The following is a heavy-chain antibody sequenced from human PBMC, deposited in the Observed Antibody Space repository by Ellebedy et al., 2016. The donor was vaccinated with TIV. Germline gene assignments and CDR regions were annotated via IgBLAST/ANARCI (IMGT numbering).Heavy chain of an antibody. CDR2: IYYSGST. V-gene: IGHV4-39*01. D-gene: IGHD6-19*01. CDR1: GGSISSSSYY. Sequence: SETLSLTCTVSGGSISSSSYYWGWIRQPPGKGLEWIGSIYYSGSTYYNPSLKSRVTISVDTSKNQFSLKLSSVTAADTSVYYCARLHSSSGWSTDYWGQGTLVTVSS. J-gene: IGHJ4*02. CDR3: ARLHSSSGWSTDY.